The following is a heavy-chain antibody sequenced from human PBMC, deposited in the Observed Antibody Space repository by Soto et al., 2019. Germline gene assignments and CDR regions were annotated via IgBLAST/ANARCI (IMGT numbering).Heavy chain of an antibody. CDR3: ARGLQSRGSIFDP. CDR1: GDSVSSNSAA. CDR2: AYYRSQWYN. V-gene: IGHV6-1*01. D-gene: IGHD3-10*01. J-gene: IGHJ5*02. Sequence: SQTLSLTCAISGDSVSSNSAAWNWIRQSPSRGLEWLGRAYYRSQWYNDSAVSVRSRITIIPDTSKNQFSLQLNSVTPEDTAVYYCARGLQSRGSIFDPWGQGTLVTVSS.